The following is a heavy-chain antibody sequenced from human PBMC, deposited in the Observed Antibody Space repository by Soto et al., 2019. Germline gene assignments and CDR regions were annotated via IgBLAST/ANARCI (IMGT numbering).Heavy chain of an antibody. CDR2: VYHTGNT. CDR3: AVDTTIEGPNWLDP. V-gene: IGHV4-30-4*08. CDR1: GGSINRVAYY. Sequence: SETLSLTCTVSGGSINRVAYYWSWIRQLPGKGLEWIGYVYHTGNTDYNPSLKSRISISADTSKNQFSMDLKDVTAADTAVYYCAVDTTIEGPNWLDPWGQGTLVTVSS. D-gene: IGHD5-18*01. J-gene: IGHJ5*02.